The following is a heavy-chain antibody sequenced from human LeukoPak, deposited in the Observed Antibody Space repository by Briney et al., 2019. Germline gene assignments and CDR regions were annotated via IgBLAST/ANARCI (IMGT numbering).Heavy chain of an antibody. D-gene: IGHD2-15*01. CDR1: GYTFTSYY. Sequence: ASVKVSCKAFGYTFTSYYMHWVRQAPGQGLEWMGWINPNSGGTNYAQKFQGRVTMTRDTSISTAYMELSRLRSDDTAVYYCAREEGCSGGSCYRAYYYYGMDVWGQGTTVTVSS. J-gene: IGHJ6*02. CDR3: AREEGCSGGSCYRAYYYYGMDV. CDR2: INPNSGGT. V-gene: IGHV1-2*02.